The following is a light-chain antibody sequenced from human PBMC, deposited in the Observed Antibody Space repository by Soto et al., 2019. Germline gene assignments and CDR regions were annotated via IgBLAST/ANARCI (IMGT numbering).Light chain of an antibody. CDR1: QHISSW. V-gene: IGKV1-5*01. J-gene: IGKJ4*01. CDR2: DAS. Sequence: DSQMTQSPSTLSASVGDRVTISCRASQHISSWLAWYQQKPGKAPKLLIHDASSLESGVPSTFSGSGSGTEFTLTISSLQPDDFASYYCQQYSSYPLTFGGGTKVDIK. CDR3: QQYSSYPLT.